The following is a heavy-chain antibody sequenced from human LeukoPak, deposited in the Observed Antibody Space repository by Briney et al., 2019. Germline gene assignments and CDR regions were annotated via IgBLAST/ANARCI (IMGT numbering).Heavy chain of an antibody. CDR2: IYYSGST. J-gene: IGHJ5*02. V-gene: IGHV4-59*12. Sequence: SETLSLTCTVSGGSFSSYYWSWIRQPPGRGLEWIGYIYYSGSTNYNPSLKSRVTISLDTSKNQFSLKLSSVTAADTAVYYCARSGPTQGPRRSNWFDPWGQGTLVTVSS. CDR1: GGSFSSYY. CDR3: ARSGPTQGPRRSNWFDP.